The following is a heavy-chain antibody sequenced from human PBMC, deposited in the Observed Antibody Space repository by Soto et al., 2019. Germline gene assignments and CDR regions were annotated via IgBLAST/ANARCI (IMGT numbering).Heavy chain of an antibody. CDR3: AKGPTYRGSDY. D-gene: IGHD1-26*01. CDR1: GFTFGSYA. V-gene: IGHV3-23*01. CDR2: ISGSAGNT. J-gene: IGHJ4*02. Sequence: EVQLLESGGGLVQPGGSLRLSCAASGFTFGSYAMSWVRQAPGKGLEWVSGISGSAGNTHFADSVKGRFTISRDNSKNTMYMPRNSLRVEDTAVYYCAKGPTYRGSDYWGQGTLVTVSS.